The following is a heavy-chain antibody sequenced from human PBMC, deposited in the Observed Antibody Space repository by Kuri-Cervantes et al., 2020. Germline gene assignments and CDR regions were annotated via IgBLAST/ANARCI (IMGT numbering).Heavy chain of an antibody. J-gene: IGHJ6*03. V-gene: IGHV4-39*07. CDR2: MYYSGST. CDR3: ARSFDYMDV. CDR1: GGSISSSNYY. Sequence: SETLSLTCTVSGGSISSSNYYWGWIRQPPGKGLEWIGSMYYSGSTNYNPSLKSRVTISVDKSKNQFSLKLSSVTAADTAVYYCARSFDYMDVWGKGTTVTVSS.